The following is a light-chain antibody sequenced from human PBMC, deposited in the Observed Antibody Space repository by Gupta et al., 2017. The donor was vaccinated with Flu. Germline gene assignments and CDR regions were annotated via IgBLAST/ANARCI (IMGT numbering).Light chain of an antibody. Sequence: DIHMTQSPSSLSASVGDRVTITCRASQNINYFLNWYQQKPGRAPKFLIYAATRVKSGVPSRFSGSGSGTDFTLTISRLQPEDFATYYCQQSHKSPRTFGQGTKLEI. V-gene: IGKV1-39*01. CDR3: QQSHKSPRT. J-gene: IGKJ2*02. CDR2: AAT. CDR1: QNINYF.